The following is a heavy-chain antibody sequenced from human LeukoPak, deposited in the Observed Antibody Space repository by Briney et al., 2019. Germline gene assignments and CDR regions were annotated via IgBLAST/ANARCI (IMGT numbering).Heavy chain of an antibody. D-gene: IGHD3-22*01. CDR3: AKDGPITMIGWFDP. CDR1: GFTFSNSA. CDR2: ISGSGGST. V-gene: IGHV3-23*01. J-gene: IGHJ5*02. Sequence: GGSLRLSCAASGFTFSNSAMSWVRQAPGKGLEWVSAISGSGGSTYYADSVKGRFTISRDNSKNTLYLQMNSLRAEDTAVYYCAKDGPITMIGWFDPWGQGTLVTVSS.